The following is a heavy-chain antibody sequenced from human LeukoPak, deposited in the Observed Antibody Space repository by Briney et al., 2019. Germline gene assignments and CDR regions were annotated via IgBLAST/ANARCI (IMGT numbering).Heavy chain of an antibody. CDR1: GFTFSSYS. Sequence: GGSLRLSCAASGFTFSSYSMNWVRQAPGKGLEWVSSISSSSSYIYYADSVKGRFTISRDNAKNPLYLQMNSLRAEDTAVYYCARGSAPTFDYWGQGTLVTVSS. J-gene: IGHJ4*02. CDR3: ARGSAPTFDY. CDR2: ISSSSSYI. V-gene: IGHV3-21*01.